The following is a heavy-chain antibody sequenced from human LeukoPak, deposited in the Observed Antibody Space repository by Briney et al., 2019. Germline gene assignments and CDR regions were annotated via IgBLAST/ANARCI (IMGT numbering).Heavy chain of an antibody. J-gene: IGHJ4*02. V-gene: IGHV3-30*04. Sequence: GRSLRLSCAASGFTFSSYAMHWVRQAPGKGLEWVAVISYDGSNKYYADPVKGRFTISRDNSKNTLYLQMNSLRAEDTAVYYCARDQGYCSGGSCYFFHFDYWGQGTLVTVSS. D-gene: IGHD2-15*01. CDR1: GFTFSSYA. CDR3: ARDQGYCSGGSCYFFHFDY. CDR2: ISYDGSNK.